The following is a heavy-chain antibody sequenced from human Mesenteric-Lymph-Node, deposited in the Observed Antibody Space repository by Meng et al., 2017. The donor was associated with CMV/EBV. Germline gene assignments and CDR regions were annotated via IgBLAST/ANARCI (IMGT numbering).Heavy chain of an antibody. CDR1: GGSFSGYY. Sequence: GSLRLSCAVYGGSFSGYYWSWIRQPPGKGLEWIGEINHSGSTNYNPSLKSRVTISVDTSKNQFSLKLSSVTAADTAVYYCARGPYCSSTSCYYYYYGMDVWGQGTTVTVSS. CDR3: ARGPYCSSTSCYYYYYGMDV. J-gene: IGHJ6*02. V-gene: IGHV4-34*01. D-gene: IGHD2-2*01. CDR2: INHSGST.